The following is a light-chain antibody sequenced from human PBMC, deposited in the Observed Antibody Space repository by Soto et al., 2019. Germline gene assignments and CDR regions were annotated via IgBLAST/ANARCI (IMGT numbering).Light chain of an antibody. CDR1: SSDVGGYNY. J-gene: IGLJ1*01. CDR2: DVS. V-gene: IGLV2-14*01. CDR3: CSYTTSNTRQIV. Sequence: QSALTQPASVSGSPGQSITISCTGTSSDVGGYNYVSWYQQHPGKAPKFMIYDVSNRSSRVSNRFSGAKSGNTSSLTISGLQAEDEADYYCCSYTTSNTRQIVFGTGTKLTV.